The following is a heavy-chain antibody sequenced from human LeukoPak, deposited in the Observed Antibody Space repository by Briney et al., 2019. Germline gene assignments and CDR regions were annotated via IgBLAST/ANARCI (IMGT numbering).Heavy chain of an antibody. D-gene: IGHD3-10*01. CDR3: ARVPSPNYVSWSFSVDY. Sequence: TGGSLRLSCAVSESTFGNYELSWVRQAPGKGLDWLSCISGGGDSIYYADSVKGRFTISRDNGKKSVYLQMNSLRAEDTATYYCARVPSPNYVSWSFSVDYWGQGTLVTVSS. J-gene: IGHJ4*02. V-gene: IGHV3-48*03. CDR2: ISGGGDSI. CDR1: ESTFGNYE.